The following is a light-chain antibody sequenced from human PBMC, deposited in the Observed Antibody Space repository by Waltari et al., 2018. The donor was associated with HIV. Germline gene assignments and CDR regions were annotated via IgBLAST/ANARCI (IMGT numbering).Light chain of an antibody. V-gene: IGLV1-44*01. Sequence: QSVLTQTPSASRAPGQRILMSCSGTNSNVGNNFVSWFQQVSEGAPKLVIYRNDQLPSVSPARFSAAKSGSTASLAIARLQSDDEAEYFCASWDDNLNHWVFGGGTKLTV. CDR1: NSNVGNNF. CDR3: ASWDDNLNHWV. J-gene: IGLJ3*02. CDR2: RND.